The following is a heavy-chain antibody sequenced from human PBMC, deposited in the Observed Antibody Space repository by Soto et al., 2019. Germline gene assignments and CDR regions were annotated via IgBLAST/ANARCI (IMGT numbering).Heavy chain of an antibody. V-gene: IGHV4-59*12. Sequence: SETLSLTCTVSGGSISSYYWSWIRQPPGKGLEWIGYIYYSGSTNYNPSLKSRVTISVDTSKNQFSLKLSSVTAADTAVYYCSKEYASITIFGVADDAFDIWGQGTMVTVSS. CDR1: GGSISSYY. CDR3: SKEYASITIFGVADDAFDI. J-gene: IGHJ3*02. CDR2: IYYSGST. D-gene: IGHD3-3*01.